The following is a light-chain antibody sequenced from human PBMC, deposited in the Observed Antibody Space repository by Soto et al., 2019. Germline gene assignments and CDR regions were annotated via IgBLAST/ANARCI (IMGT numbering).Light chain of an antibody. CDR1: QSISSY. CDR3: QESYSTPRT. Sequence: DIQMTQSPSSLSASVGDRVTITCRASQSISSYLNWYQQKPGKAPKLLIYAASSLQTGVPPRFSGSGSGTDFTLTISSLHPEDFATYYCQESYSTPRTFGQGNTLEIK. CDR2: AAS. V-gene: IGKV1-39*01. J-gene: IGKJ2*01.